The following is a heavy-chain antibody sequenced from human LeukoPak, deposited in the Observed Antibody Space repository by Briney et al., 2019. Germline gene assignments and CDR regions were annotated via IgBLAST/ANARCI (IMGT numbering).Heavy chain of an antibody. CDR1: GYIFTSYW. J-gene: IGHJ6*02. V-gene: IGHV5-51*01. D-gene: IGHD3-3*01. CDR2: IYPGDSDT. CDR3: ARAAGGITIFGVVTPQPWHV. Sequence: ESLKISCKGSGYIFTSYWIGWVRQMPGEGLEWMVIIYPGDSDTRYSPSFQGQVTISADKSISTAYLQWSSLKASDTAMYYCARAAGGITIFGVVTPQPWHVWGQGTTVTVSS.